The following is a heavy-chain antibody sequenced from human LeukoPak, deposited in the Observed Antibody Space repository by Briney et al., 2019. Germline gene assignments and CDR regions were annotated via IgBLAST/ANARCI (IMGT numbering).Heavy chain of an antibody. Sequence: GGSLRLSCAASGFTFSDYYMSWIRQAPGKGLEWISFISGSGTTIYYADSVKGRFSISRDNAKNSVFLQMNSLRAEDTAVYYCARVTLDDYWGQGTLVTVSS. CDR1: GFTFSDYY. CDR2: ISGSGTTI. CDR3: ARVTLDDY. V-gene: IGHV3-11*01. J-gene: IGHJ4*02.